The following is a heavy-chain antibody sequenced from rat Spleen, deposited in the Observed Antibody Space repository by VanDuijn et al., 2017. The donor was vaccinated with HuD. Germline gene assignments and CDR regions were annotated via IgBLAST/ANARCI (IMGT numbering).Heavy chain of an antibody. Sequence: QVQLKESGPGLVQPSQTLSLTCTVSGFSLTSLGVSWVRQPPGKGLEWMGGIWGDGTTNYNSALKSRLSISRDTSKSQVFLKMSSLRSEDTATYYCTRGGFFRYWGQGVMVTVSS. CDR1: GFSLTSLG. V-gene: IGHV2-13*01. CDR3: TRGGFFRY. CDR2: IWGDGTT. D-gene: IGHD1-11*01. J-gene: IGHJ2*01.